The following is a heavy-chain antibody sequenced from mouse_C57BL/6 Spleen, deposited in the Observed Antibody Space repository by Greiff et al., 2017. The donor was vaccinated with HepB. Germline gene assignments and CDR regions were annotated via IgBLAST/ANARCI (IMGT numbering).Heavy chain of an antibody. J-gene: IGHJ3*01. CDR1: GFNIKDYY. D-gene: IGHD3-2*02. V-gene: IGHV14-2*01. CDR2: IDPEDGET. Sequence: EVQLQQSGAELVKPGASVKLSCTASGFNIKDYYMHWVKQRTEQGLEWIGRIDPEDGETKYAPKFQGKGTIPADTSSNTAYLQLSSLTSEDTAVYYCASRSPQATHPWFAYWGQGTLVTVSA. CDR3: ASRSPQATHPWFAY.